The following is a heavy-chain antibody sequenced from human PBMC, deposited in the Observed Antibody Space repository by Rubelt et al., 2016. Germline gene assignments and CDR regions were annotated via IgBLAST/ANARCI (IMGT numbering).Heavy chain of an antibody. Sequence: QITLKESGPTLVKPTQTLTLTCTFSGFSLSTSGVGVGWIRQPPGKALEWLALIYWDDDERYSPSLKSRLTITKDTSKNQVVLTMTNMDPVDTATYYCAHIGSDYDFWSGYQWWFDPWGQGTLVTVSS. J-gene: IGHJ5*02. V-gene: IGHV2-5*02. CDR1: GFSLSTSGVG. D-gene: IGHD3-3*01. CDR3: AHIGSDYDFWSGYQWWFDP. CDR2: IYWDDDE.